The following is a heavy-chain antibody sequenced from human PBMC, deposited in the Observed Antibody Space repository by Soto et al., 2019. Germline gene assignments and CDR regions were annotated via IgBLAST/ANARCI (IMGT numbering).Heavy chain of an antibody. V-gene: IGHV3-11*01. CDR3: ARVHLYFDN. J-gene: IGHJ4*02. CDR2: ISGSSYTI. Sequence: GGSLRLSCAASGFTFSDYYMTWIRQAPGKGLEWVSYISGSSYTIYYADSVKGRFTISRDNAKNSLYLQMNSLRAEDTAVYYCARVHLYFDNWGQGTLVTVSS. CDR1: GFTFSDYY.